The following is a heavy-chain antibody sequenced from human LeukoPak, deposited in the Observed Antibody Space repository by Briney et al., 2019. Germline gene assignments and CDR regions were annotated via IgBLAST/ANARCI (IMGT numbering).Heavy chain of an antibody. CDR2: IYYSGST. CDR1: GGSISSYY. Sequence: SETLSLTCTVSGGSISSYYWSWIRQPPGKGLEWIGYIYYSGSTNYSPSLKSRVTISVDTSKNQFSLKLSSVTAADTAVYYCAREGSGSYYMAFDYWGQGTLVTVSS. V-gene: IGHV4-59*01. J-gene: IGHJ4*02. D-gene: IGHD3-10*01. CDR3: AREGSGSYYMAFDY.